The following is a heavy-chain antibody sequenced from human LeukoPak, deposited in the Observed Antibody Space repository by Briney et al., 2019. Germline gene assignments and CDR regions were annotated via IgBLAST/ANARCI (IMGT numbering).Heavy chain of an antibody. J-gene: IGHJ6*03. Sequence: SETLSLTCTVSGGSISSYYWSWIRQPAGKGLECIGRIYTSGSTNYNPSLKSRVTMSVDTSKNQFSLKLSSVTAADTAVYYCARDLYCSGGSCYSGYYYYYMDVWGKGTTVTISS. CDR3: ARDLYCSGGSCYSGYYYYYMDV. CDR1: GGSISSYY. V-gene: IGHV4-4*07. CDR2: IYTSGST. D-gene: IGHD2-15*01.